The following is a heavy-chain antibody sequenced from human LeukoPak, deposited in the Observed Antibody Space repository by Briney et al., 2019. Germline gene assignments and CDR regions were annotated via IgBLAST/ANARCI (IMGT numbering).Heavy chain of an antibody. CDR2: IYSGGST. J-gene: IGHJ5*02. Sequence: GGSLRLSCAASGFTVSSNYMSWVRQAPGKGLEWVSVIYSGGSTYYADSVKGRFTISRDNSKNTLYLQMNSLRAEDTAVYYCARDRGYYDSSGYPSYNWFDPWGQGTLVTVSS. CDR3: ARDRGYYDSSGYPSYNWFDP. V-gene: IGHV3-66*01. D-gene: IGHD3-22*01. CDR1: GFTVSSNY.